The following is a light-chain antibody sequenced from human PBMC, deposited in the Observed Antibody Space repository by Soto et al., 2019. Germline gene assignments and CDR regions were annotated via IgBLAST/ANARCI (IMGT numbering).Light chain of an antibody. J-gene: IGKJ5*01. V-gene: IGKV3-15*01. Sequence: ETVMTQSPGTLSVSLGERAALSFRSSQSVSIHLAWYQQKPGQAPRLLIYDTSTRATGIPARFSGSGSGTEFTLTISGLQSEDFAVYYCQQRSNWPPITFGQGTRLEI. CDR2: DTS. CDR1: QSVSIH. CDR3: QQRSNWPPIT.